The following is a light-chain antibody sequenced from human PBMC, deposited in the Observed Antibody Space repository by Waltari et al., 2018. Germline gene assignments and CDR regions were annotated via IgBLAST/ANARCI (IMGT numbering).Light chain of an antibody. CDR2: EAT. Sequence: IQMTQSPSPLSASVGDRVTITCRASQSIGSWLAWYQQKPGKAPKLLIYEATSLESGVPSRFSASGSGTEFTLTISSLQPDDFATYYCQRYNSYPITFGPGTKVDI. CDR1: QSIGSW. V-gene: IGKV1-5*03. J-gene: IGKJ3*01. CDR3: QRYNSYPIT.